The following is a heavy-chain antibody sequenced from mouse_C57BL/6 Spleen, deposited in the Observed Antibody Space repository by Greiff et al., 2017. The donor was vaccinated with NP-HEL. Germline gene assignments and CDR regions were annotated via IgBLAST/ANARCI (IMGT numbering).Heavy chain of an antibody. Sequence: QVQLKQPGAELVRPGSSVKLSCKASGYTFTSYWMDWVKQRPGQGLEWIGNIYPSDSETHYNQKFKDKATLTVDKSSSTAYMQLSSLTSEDSAVYYCARLFTTVVAPFGYWGQGTLVTVSA. V-gene: IGHV1-61*01. CDR3: ARLFTTVVAPFGY. CDR2: IYPSDSET. D-gene: IGHD1-1*01. J-gene: IGHJ3*01. CDR1: GYTFTSYW.